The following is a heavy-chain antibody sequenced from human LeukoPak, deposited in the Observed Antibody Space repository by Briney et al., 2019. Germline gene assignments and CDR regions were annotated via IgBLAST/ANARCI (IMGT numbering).Heavy chain of an antibody. Sequence: SGGSLRLSCAASGFTFSGSSMQWVRQAPGKGLEWVGRIRSKAHSYATAYAASVKSRCTISRDDSKNTVCRQMNGVKTEYTAVYYCTSRGWPWGQGTLVTVSS. D-gene: IGHD6-19*01. CDR3: TSRGWP. CDR2: IRSKAHSYAT. J-gene: IGHJ4*02. V-gene: IGHV3-73*01. CDR1: GFTFSGSS.